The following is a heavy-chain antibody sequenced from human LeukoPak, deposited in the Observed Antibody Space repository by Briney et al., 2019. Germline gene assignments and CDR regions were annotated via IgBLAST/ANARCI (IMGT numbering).Heavy chain of an antibody. CDR3: ARDDYNSASAFDI. V-gene: IGHV1-69*16. Sequence: ASVKVSCKASGGTFSSYTISWVRQAPGQGLEWMGRIIPILGIANYAQKFQGRVTITTDESTSTAYMELSSLRSEDTAVYYCARDDYNSASAFDIWGQGTMVTVSS. CDR2: IIPILGIA. J-gene: IGHJ3*02. CDR1: GGTFSSYT. D-gene: IGHD4-11*01.